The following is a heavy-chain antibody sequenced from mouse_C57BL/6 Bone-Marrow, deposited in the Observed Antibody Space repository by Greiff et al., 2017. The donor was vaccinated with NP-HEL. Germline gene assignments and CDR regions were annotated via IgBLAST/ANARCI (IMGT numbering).Heavy chain of an antibody. CDR3: ARTPLLFYAMDY. Sequence: VQLKQPGAELVKPGASVKLSCKASGYTFTSYWMHWVKQRPGQGLEWIGMIHPNSGSTNYNEKFKSKATLTVDKSSSTAYMQLSSLTSEDSAVYYCARTPLLFYAMDYWGQGTSVTVSS. V-gene: IGHV1-64*01. D-gene: IGHD2-10*01. J-gene: IGHJ4*01. CDR2: IHPNSGST. CDR1: GYTFTSYW.